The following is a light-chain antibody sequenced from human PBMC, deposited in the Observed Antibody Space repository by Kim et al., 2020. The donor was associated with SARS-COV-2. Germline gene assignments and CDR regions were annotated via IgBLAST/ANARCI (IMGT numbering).Light chain of an antibody. V-gene: IGLV8-61*01. CDR3: ALFIGSASWM. CDR2: ATN. CDR1: SGSVSTTNY. Sequence: GGRVTLTCGLNSGSVSTTNYPSWYQQTPGQAPRTLIRATNSRSSGVPDRFSGSILGNKAALTITGAQTDDESDYYCALFIGSASWMFGGGTQLTVL. J-gene: IGLJ3*02.